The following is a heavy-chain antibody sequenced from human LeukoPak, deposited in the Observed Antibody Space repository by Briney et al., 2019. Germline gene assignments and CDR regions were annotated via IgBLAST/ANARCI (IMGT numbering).Heavy chain of an antibody. CDR2: IKSKTDGGTT. Sequence: GRSLRLSCAASGFTFSNAWMSWVRQAPGKGLEWVGRIKSKTDGGTTDYAAPVKGRFTISRDDSKNTLYLQMNSLKTEDTAVYYCTTDSRFGESLYYYGMDVWGQGTTVTVSS. CDR3: TTDSRFGESLYYYGMDV. V-gene: IGHV3-15*01. D-gene: IGHD3-10*01. J-gene: IGHJ6*02. CDR1: GFTFSNAW.